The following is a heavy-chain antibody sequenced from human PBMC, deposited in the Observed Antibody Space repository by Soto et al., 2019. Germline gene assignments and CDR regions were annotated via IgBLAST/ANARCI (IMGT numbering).Heavy chain of an antibody. CDR2: ISGSGGST. Sequence: EVQLLESGGGLVQPGGSLRLSCAASGFTFSSYAMSWVRQAPGKGLEWVSAISGSGGSTYYADSVKGRFTISRDNSKNTLYLQLSSLRAEDTAVYYCANKDGYYPFDYWGQGTLVTVSS. D-gene: IGHD1-26*01. CDR3: ANKDGYYPFDY. V-gene: IGHV3-23*01. J-gene: IGHJ4*02. CDR1: GFTFSSYA.